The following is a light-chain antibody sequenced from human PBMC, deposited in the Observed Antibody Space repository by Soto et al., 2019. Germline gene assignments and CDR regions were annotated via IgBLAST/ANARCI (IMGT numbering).Light chain of an antibody. V-gene: IGKV4-1*01. J-gene: IGKJ2*01. CDR1: QSVSYTSGGKNY. CDR2: WAS. Sequence: DIVMTQSPDSLAVSLGERATINCKSSQSVSYTSGGKNYLAWYQQKPGQPTQLLISWASTRESGVPDRFSGSGSGTDFTLTISSLQAEDVAVYYCQQYYSNSYTFGQGTKLEIK. CDR3: QQYYSNSYT.